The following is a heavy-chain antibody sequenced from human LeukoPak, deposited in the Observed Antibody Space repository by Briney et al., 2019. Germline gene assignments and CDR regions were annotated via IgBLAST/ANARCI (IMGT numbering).Heavy chain of an antibody. CDR3: ALYSITMVRGVIIGA. V-gene: IGHV1-2*02. CDR1: GYTFTSYY. Sequence: ASVKVSCKASGYTFTSYYMHWARQAPGQGLEWMGIINPNSGGTNYAQKFQGRVTMTRDTSISTAYMELSRLRSDDTAVYYCALYSITMVRGVIIGAWGQGTLVTVSS. J-gene: IGHJ5*02. D-gene: IGHD3-10*01. CDR2: INPNSGGT.